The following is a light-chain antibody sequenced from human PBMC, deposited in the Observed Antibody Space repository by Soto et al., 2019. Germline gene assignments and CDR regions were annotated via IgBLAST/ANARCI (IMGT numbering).Light chain of an antibody. CDR3: QQSYDIPT. CDR2: AAS. CDR1: QSIGSW. Sequence: DVQMTQSPSTLSASVGDRVTITCRASQSIGSWVAWYQQKPGKAPKLLIYAASTLQSGVPPRFSGSGSGTDFTLSISSLQPEDFATYYCQQSYDIPTFGQGTKVDIK. J-gene: IGKJ1*01. V-gene: IGKV1-39*01.